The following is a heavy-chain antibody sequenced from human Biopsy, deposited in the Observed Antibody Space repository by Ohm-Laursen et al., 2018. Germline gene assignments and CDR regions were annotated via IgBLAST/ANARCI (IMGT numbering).Heavy chain of an antibody. CDR3: ARDYQPKIMTIHYYYYGMDV. V-gene: IGHV1-18*01. CDR2: ISAYNNNDT. Sequence: GSSVKVSCKVSGYTFGNYGVSWVRQAPGHGLEWMGWISAYNNNDTNYAQKFQDRVTLTADTSRDIAYLELRSLRSDDTAVYYCARDYQPKIMTIHYYYYGMDVWGLGTTVTVSS. CDR1: GYTFGNYG. D-gene: IGHD2-2*01. J-gene: IGHJ6*02.